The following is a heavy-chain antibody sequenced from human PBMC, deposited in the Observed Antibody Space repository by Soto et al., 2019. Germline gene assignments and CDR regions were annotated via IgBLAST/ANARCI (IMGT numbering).Heavy chain of an antibody. D-gene: IGHD3-9*01. V-gene: IGHV3-48*03. J-gene: IGHJ4*02. CDR1: GFTFSTYE. CDR2: ISGSGSSI. Sequence: EVQLVESGGGLVQPGGSLRLSCAASGFTFSTYEMNWVRQAPGKGLEWVSYISGSGSSIYYADPVKGRFTISRDNAKKSLDLQMNGLRAEDTAVYYCARESDYDTFDYWGQGTLVTVSS. CDR3: ARESDYDTFDY.